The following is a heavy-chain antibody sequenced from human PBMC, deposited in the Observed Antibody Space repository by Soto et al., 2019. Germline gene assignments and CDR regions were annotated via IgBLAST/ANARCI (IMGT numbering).Heavy chain of an antibody. CDR2: ISWNSGSI. Sequence: EVQLVESGGGLVQPGRSLRLSCAASGFTFDDYAMHWVRQAPGKGLEWVSGISWNSGSIGYADSVKGRFTISRDNAKNSLYLQMNSLRAEDTALYYCAKDMDQWELLRGYAFDIWGQGTMVTVSS. CDR3: AKDMDQWELLRGYAFDI. CDR1: GFTFDDYA. J-gene: IGHJ3*02. D-gene: IGHD1-26*01. V-gene: IGHV3-9*01.